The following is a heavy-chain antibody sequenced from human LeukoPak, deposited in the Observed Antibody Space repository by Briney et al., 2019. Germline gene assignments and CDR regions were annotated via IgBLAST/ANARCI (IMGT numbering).Heavy chain of an antibody. D-gene: IGHD1-26*01. CDR1: GFTFDDYA. J-gene: IGHJ2*01. Sequence: GGSLRLSCAASGFTFDDYAMHWGRQAPGKGLEWVSGISWNSGSIGYGDSVKGRFTIYRENAKNSLYLQMNSLRAEDTAVYYCARGGSYGENWYFDLWGRGTLVTVSS. CDR2: ISWNSGSI. V-gene: IGHV3-9*01. CDR3: ARGGSYGENWYFDL.